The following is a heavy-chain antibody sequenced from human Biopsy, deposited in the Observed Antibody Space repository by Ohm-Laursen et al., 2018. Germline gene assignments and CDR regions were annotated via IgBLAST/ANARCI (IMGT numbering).Heavy chain of an antibody. CDR3: ARAVGIAAAPIDY. V-gene: IGHV3-11*01. Sequence: GSLRLSCAASGFPVSDYYMSWIRQAPGRGLEWVSDINSSGSTKYHVESVKGRFTISRDNAMNSVYLQMNSLRGEDPAVYYCARAVGIAAAPIDYWGQGTLVTVSS. J-gene: IGHJ4*02. D-gene: IGHD2-15*01. CDR1: GFPVSDYY. CDR2: INSSGSTK.